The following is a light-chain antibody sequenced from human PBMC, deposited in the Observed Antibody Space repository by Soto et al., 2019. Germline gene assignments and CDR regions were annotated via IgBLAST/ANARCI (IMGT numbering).Light chain of an antibody. V-gene: IGKV3-15*01. CDR1: QSVSSN. J-gene: IGKJ1*01. Sequence: IVMTQSPASLSVSPGESATLSCMASQSVSSNLAWYQKKPGQAPRLLIYGASTRATGIPARFSGSGSGTEFTLTISSLQAEDSALYYCQHYNNWPPGRTFGQGTKVELK. CDR3: QHYNNWPPGRT. CDR2: GAS.